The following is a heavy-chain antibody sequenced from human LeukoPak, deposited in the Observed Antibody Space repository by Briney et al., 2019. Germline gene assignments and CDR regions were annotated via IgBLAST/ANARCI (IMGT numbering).Heavy chain of an antibody. CDR3: ARIPAYSYGSYYYGMDV. Sequence: PGGSLRLSCAASGFTFSSYAMHWVRQAPGKGLEWVAVISYDGSNKYYADSVKGRFTISRDNSKNTLYLQMNSLRAEDTAVYYCARIPAYSYGSYYYGMDVWGRGTTVTVSS. D-gene: IGHD5-18*01. CDR2: ISYDGSNK. J-gene: IGHJ6*02. V-gene: IGHV3-30-3*01. CDR1: GFTFSSYA.